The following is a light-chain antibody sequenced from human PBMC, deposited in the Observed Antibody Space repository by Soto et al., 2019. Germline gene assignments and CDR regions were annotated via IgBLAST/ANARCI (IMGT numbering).Light chain of an antibody. CDR1: QSISSW. J-gene: IGKJ2*01. V-gene: IGKV1-5*03. CDR3: QQYNSYSPYT. Sequence: DIPMTQSPSTLSSSVGDRVTITCRARQSISSWVAWYQQKPGKAPKLLIYKASSLESGVPSRFSGSGSGTEFTLTISRLQPDDFATYYCQQYNSYSPYTFGQGTKLEIK. CDR2: KAS.